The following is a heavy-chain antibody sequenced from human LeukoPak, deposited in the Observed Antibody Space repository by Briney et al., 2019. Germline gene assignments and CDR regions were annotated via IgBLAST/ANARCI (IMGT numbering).Heavy chain of an antibody. J-gene: IGHJ2*01. CDR3: ARDPVKYCSSTGCPGLGFDL. CDR2: IYTSGST. D-gene: IGHD2-2*01. CDR1: GGSISSGSYY. V-gene: IGHV4-61*02. Sequence: PSETLSLTCTVSGGSISSGSYYWSWIRQPAGKGLEWIGRIYTSGSTNYNPSLKSRVTISVDTSKNQFSLKLSSVTAADTAVYYCARDPVKYCSSTGCPGLGFDLWGRGTLVTVSS.